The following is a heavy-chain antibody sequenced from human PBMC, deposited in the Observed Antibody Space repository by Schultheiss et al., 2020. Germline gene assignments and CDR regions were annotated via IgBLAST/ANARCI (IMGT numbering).Heavy chain of an antibody. D-gene: IGHD3-16*01. V-gene: IGHV4-31*03. CDR2: IYYSGNT. CDR1: GGSISSGGYY. Sequence: LRLSCTVSGGSISSGGYYWSWIRQHPGKGLEWIGYIYYSGNTYYNPSLKSRVTISVDTSKNQFSLKLSSVTAADTAVYYCAREGDGFTFDPWGQGTLVTVSS. J-gene: IGHJ5*02. CDR3: AREGDGFTFDP.